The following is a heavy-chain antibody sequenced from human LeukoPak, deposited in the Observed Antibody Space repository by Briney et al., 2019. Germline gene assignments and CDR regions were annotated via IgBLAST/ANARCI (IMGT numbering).Heavy chain of an antibody. CDR2: ISSSGRTI. J-gene: IGHJ4*02. CDR1: GFTFSSYE. Sequence: PGGSLRLSCAASGFTFSSYEMNWVRQAPGKGREWVSYISSSGRTIYYADSVKGRFTISRDNAKNSLYLQMNSLRAEDTAVYYCARVSGTYFDYWGQGTLVTVSS. V-gene: IGHV3-48*03. CDR3: ARVSGTYFDY. D-gene: IGHD1-26*01.